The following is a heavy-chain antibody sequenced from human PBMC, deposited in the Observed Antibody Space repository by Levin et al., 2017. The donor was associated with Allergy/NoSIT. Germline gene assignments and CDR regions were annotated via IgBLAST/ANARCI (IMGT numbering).Heavy chain of an antibody. V-gene: IGHV6-1*01. J-gene: IGHJ4*02. Sequence: SQTLSLTCAISGDSVSSTSAAWNWIRQSPSRGLEWLGRTYYRSKWYNGYTASVKGRISINADTSKNQFSLQLRSVTPEDTALYYCAGGDGYLPYWGQGTLVTVSS. CDR1: GDSVSSTSAA. CDR2: TYYRSKWYN. D-gene: IGHD5-18*01. CDR3: AGGDGYLPY.